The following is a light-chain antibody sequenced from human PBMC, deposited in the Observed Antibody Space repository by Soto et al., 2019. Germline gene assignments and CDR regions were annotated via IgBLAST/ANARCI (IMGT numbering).Light chain of an antibody. CDR1: KSIISW. CDR2: KAS. CDR3: QQYNSYPTWT. Sequence: QWTQSPSTLSASVEDRVTITSGPSKSIISWLAWYQQKPGKAPKLLIYKASSLESGVPSRFSGSGSGTEFTLTISSLQPDDFATYYCQQYNSYPTWTFGQGTKVEIK. V-gene: IGKV1-5*03. J-gene: IGKJ1*01.